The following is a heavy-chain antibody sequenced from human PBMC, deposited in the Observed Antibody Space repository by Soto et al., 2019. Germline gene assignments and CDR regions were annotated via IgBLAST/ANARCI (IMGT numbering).Heavy chain of an antibody. CDR3: ARDSATFGGVIVPQYYYYGIDV. J-gene: IGHJ6*02. V-gene: IGHV3-30-3*01. CDR2: ISYDASNK. D-gene: IGHD3-16*02. Sequence: QVQLVESGGGVVQPGRSLRLSCAASGFTFSDYAMNWVHQAPGKGLEWVTVISYDASNKYYADSVKGRFTISRDNSKNTLYLHTNSRRAEDMAVYYCARDSATFGGVIVPQYYYYGIDVWGQGTTVTVSS. CDR1: GFTFSDYA.